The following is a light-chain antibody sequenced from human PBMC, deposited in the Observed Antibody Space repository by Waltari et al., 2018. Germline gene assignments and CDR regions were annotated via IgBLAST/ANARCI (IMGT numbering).Light chain of an antibody. Sequence: EIVLTQSPATLSLSPGETATLSCRTSQGVGTYLAWYQQKPGQAPRLLIYDASNRATGSPARFRGSGSGTDFTRTISSLEAEDFAIYYCQQRSNWTPHTFGQGARLEIK. J-gene: IGKJ2*01. CDR2: DAS. CDR1: QGVGTY. CDR3: QQRSNWTPHT. V-gene: IGKV3-11*01.